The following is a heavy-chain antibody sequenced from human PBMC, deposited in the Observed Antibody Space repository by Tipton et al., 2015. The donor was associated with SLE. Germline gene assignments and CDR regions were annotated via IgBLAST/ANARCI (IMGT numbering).Heavy chain of an antibody. V-gene: IGHV3-23*01. Sequence: SLRLSCAVSGFTFSSCAMAWVRQAPGRGLEWVSTISAGGISTYYADSVKGRFTMSRDNSMNTLSLQMNSLRAEDTAVYYCAKGVYSCSDWGQGTLVTVSS. D-gene: IGHD6-13*01. CDR2: ISAGGIST. J-gene: IGHJ4*02. CDR3: AKGVYSCSD. CDR1: GFTFSSCA.